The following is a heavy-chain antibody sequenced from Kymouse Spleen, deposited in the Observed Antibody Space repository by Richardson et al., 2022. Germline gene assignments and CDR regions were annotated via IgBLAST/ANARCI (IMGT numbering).Heavy chain of an antibody. Sequence: QLQLQESGPGLVKPSETLSLTCTVSGGSISSSSYYWGWIRQPPGKGLEWIGSIYYSGSTYYNPSLKSRVTISVDTSKNQFSLKLSSVTAADTAVYYCAGYGSGSYPFDYWGQGTLVTVSS. CDR2: IYYSGST. J-gene: IGHJ4*02. CDR3: AGYGSGSYPFDY. V-gene: IGHV4-39*01. D-gene: IGHD3-10*01. CDR1: GGSISSSSYY.